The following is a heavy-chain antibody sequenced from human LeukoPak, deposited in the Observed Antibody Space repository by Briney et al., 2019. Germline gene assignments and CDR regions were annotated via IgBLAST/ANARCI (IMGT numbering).Heavy chain of an antibody. V-gene: IGHV1-3*01. D-gene: IGHD2-15*01. CDR3: ARVPSGGGTNWFDP. CDR1: GYTFTSYA. J-gene: IGHJ5*02. CDR2: INAGNGNT. Sequence: ASVKVSCKASGYTFTSYAMLWVRQAPGQRLEWMGWINAGNGNTKYSQKFQGRVTITRDTSASTAYMELSSLRSEDTAVYYCARVPSGGGTNWFDPWGQGTLVTVSS.